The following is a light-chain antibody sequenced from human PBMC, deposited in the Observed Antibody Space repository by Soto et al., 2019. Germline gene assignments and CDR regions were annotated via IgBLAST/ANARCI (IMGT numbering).Light chain of an antibody. V-gene: IGKV4-1*01. CDR3: QQYYSTPRN. Sequence: DIVMTPFPDSLAVSLGERATINCKSSQSVLYSSNNKDYLAWYQQKPGQPPKLLLYWASTRESGVPDRSSGSGSGTDFTLTISSLQAEDEAVYYCQQYYSTPRNFGGGTKVDI. CDR2: WAS. J-gene: IGKJ4*01. CDR1: QSVLYSSNNKDY.